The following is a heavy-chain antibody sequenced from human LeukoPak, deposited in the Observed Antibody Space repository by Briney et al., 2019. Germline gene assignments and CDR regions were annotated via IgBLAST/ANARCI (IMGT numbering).Heavy chain of an antibody. CDR3: ARLGRILPAGNFDY. V-gene: IGHV3-23*01. Sequence: ETLSLTCAVYGGSFSGYYWSWVRQAPGKGLEWVSDISGSGGSTYSSDSVKGRFTISSDNSKSTLYLQMNSLRAEDTAVYYCARLGRILPAGNFDYWGQGTLVTVSS. CDR1: GGSFSGYY. D-gene: IGHD2-2*01. J-gene: IGHJ4*02. CDR2: ISGSGGST.